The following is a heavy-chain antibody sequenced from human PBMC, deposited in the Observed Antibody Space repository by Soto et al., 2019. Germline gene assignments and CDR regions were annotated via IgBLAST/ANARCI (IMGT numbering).Heavy chain of an antibody. CDR1: GFTFSSYS. D-gene: IGHD4-17*01. V-gene: IGHV3-21*01. J-gene: IGHJ3*02. Sequence: EVQLVESGGGLVKPGGSLRLSCAASGFTFSSYSMNWVRQAPGKGLEWVSSISSSSIYIYYADSVKGRFTISRDNAKNSLYLQMNSLRAEDTAVYYCARDDYGDLDAFDIWGQGTMVTVSS. CDR2: ISSSSIYI. CDR3: ARDDYGDLDAFDI.